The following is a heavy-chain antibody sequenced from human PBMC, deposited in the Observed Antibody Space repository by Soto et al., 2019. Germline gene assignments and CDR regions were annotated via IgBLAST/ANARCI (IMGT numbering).Heavy chain of an antibody. V-gene: IGHV3-23*01. CDR2: VSADCQTT. D-gene: IGHD3-10*01. J-gene: IGHJ2*01. CDR3: AKEASVPSLGEFWYFDR. Sequence: EVHLLESGGGLVQPGGSLRLSCAASGFSFSNYGMTWVRQAPGKGLEWVSSVSADCQTTYYAESVRGRSTISRDSSKGTLYLQMDSLRADDTAVYYCAKEASVPSLGEFWYFDRWGRGTHVTVSS. CDR1: GFSFSNYG.